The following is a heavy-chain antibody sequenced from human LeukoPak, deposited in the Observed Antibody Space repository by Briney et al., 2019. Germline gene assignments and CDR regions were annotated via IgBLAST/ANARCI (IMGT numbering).Heavy chain of an antibody. Sequence: ASVKVSCKASGYTFTNYGISWVRQAPGQGLEWMGWISAYNGNSHYAQSLQGRLTFSTDTSTNTAYMEPGSLRSDDTAVYYCARDLGLGLLSFDYWGQGTLVTVSS. J-gene: IGHJ4*02. CDR3: ARDLGLGLLSFDY. D-gene: IGHD7-27*01. V-gene: IGHV1-18*01. CDR1: GYTFTNYG. CDR2: ISAYNGNS.